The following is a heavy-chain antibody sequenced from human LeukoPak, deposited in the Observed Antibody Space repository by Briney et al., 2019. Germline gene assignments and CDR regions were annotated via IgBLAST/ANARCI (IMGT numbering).Heavy chain of an antibody. V-gene: IGHV1-69*05. Sequence: SVKVSCKASGGTFSSYAISWVRQAPGQGLEWMGGIIPIFGTANYAQKFQGRVTITTDESTSTAYMELSSLRSEDTAVYYCARERPKGYYDSSGTLDYWGQGTLVTVSS. CDR2: IIPIFGTA. D-gene: IGHD3-22*01. CDR1: GGTFSSYA. CDR3: ARERPKGYYDSSGTLDY. J-gene: IGHJ4*02.